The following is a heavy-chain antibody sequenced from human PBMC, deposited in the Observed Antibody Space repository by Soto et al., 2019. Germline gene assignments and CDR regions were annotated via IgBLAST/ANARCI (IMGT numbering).Heavy chain of an antibody. Sequence: SETRSLTWVVLTDSINSSHWWHWVPQLPEKVLEGIGQISHGGNTSYNPSLTSLFTISVDRSKSHFSLNLTSVAAADTAVYYCAARHFWSRPWTDRRLDYWGQGTLVTVSS. CDR1: TDSINSSHW. CDR2: ISHGGNT. V-gene: IGHV4-4*02. D-gene: IGHD3-3*02. CDR3: AARHFWSRPWTDRRLDY. J-gene: IGHJ4*02.